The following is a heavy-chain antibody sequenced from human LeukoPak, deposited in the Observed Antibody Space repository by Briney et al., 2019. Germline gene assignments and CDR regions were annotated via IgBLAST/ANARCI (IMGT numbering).Heavy chain of an antibody. CDR1: GGSFSGYY. J-gene: IGHJ4*02. Sequence: SETLSLTCAVYGGSFSGYYWSWIRQPAGKGLEWIGRIYTSGSTNYNPSLKSRVSMSVDTSKNQCTLKLSSVTAADTAVYYCAGVGDYALKDWGQGTLVTVSS. D-gene: IGHD3-16*01. V-gene: IGHV4-59*10. CDR2: IYTSGST. CDR3: AGVGDYALKD.